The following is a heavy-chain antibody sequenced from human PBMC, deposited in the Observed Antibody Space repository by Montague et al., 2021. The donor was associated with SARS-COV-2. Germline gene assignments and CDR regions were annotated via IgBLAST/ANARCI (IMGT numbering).Heavy chain of an antibody. CDR3: SRTSASSDY. CDR1: GDSVSRNSAA. V-gene: IGHV6-1*01. Sequence: CAISGDSVSRNSAAWNWIRQSPSRGLEWPGRTYYRSKWYNDYAVSVKGRITINPDTSKSQISLQLNSVTPEDTAVYYCSRTSASSDYWGQGTLVTVSS. D-gene: IGHD1-26*01. CDR2: TYYRSKWYN. J-gene: IGHJ4*02.